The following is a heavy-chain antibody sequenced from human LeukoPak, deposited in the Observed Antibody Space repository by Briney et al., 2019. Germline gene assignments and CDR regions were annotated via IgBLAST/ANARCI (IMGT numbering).Heavy chain of an antibody. Sequence: GESLKISCKGSGYSFTSYWIGWVRQMPGKGLEWMGMIYRGDSDTRYSPSFQGQVTISADKSISTAYLQWSSLKASDTAMYYCARQSGSSGFDPGIDYWGQGTLVTVSS. CDR3: ARQSGSSGFDPGIDY. V-gene: IGHV5-51*01. D-gene: IGHD3-10*01. CDR2: IYRGDSDT. CDR1: GYSFTSYW. J-gene: IGHJ4*02.